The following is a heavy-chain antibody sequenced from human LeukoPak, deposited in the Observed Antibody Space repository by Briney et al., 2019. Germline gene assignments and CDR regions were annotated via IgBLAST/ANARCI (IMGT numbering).Heavy chain of an antibody. D-gene: IGHD6-19*01. J-gene: IGHJ4*02. V-gene: IGHV3-30*03. Sequence: GGSLRLSCAASGFTFSSYGMHWVRQAPGKGLEWVAVISYDGSNKYYADSVKGRFTISRDNSKNTLYLQMNSLRAEDTAVYYCASLSQWLGPFDYWGQGTLVTVSS. CDR2: ISYDGSNK. CDR3: ASLSQWLGPFDY. CDR1: GFTFSSYG.